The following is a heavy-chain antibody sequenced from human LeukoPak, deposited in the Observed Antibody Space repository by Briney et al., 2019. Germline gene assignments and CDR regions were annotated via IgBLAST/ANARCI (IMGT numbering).Heavy chain of an antibody. D-gene: IGHD3-22*01. Sequence: SETLSLTCTVSGGSISSYYWSWIRQPPGKGLEWIGYIYYSGSTNYNPSLKSRVTISVDMSKNQFSLKLSSVTAADTAVYYCAGATYYYDSSGYYPWGQGTMVTVSS. CDR1: GGSISSYY. J-gene: IGHJ3*01. CDR2: IYYSGST. V-gene: IGHV4-59*08. CDR3: AGATYYYDSSGYYP.